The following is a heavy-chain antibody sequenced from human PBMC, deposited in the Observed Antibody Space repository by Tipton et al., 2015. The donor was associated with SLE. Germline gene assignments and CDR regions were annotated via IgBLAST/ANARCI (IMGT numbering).Heavy chain of an antibody. CDR2: IYYDGNS. J-gene: IGHJ4*02. CDR1: GGSIGPYY. Sequence: TLSLTCTVSGGSIGPYYWHWIRQSPGKALEWIGYIYYDGNSNGRGNYNPSLKSRVTMSVDTSKNQFSLKLSSVTAADTAVYYCTRDGGVGATVWWGQGTLVTVSS. CDR3: TRDGGVGATVW. D-gene: IGHD1-26*01. V-gene: IGHV4-59*12.